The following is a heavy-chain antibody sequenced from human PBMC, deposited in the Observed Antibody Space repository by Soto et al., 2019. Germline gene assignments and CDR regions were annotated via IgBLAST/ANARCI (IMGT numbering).Heavy chain of an antibody. CDR2: ISSNSATT. CDR3: ARLPKGSLVTA. CDR1: GFRFSDHS. J-gene: IGHJ4*02. D-gene: IGHD2-21*02. V-gene: IGHV3-48*02. Sequence: PGGSLRLSCAGSGFRFSDHSMNWVRQAPGKGLQWISYISSNSATTYYADSVKGRFTVSRDNAKNALFLQMSSLRDDDTATYYCARLPKGSLVTAWGQGA.